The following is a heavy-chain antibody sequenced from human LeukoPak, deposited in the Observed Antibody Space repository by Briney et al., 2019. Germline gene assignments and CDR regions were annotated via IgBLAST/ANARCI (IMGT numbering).Heavy chain of an antibody. V-gene: IGHV4-30-2*01. J-gene: IGHJ4*02. Sequence: SETLSLTCAVSGGSISSGGYSWSWTRQPPGKGLEWIGYIYHSGSTYYNPSLKSRVTISVDRSKNQFSLKLSSVTAADTAVYYCARGGKSYCSGGSCYSNYYFDYWGQGTLVTVSS. D-gene: IGHD2-15*01. CDR2: IYHSGST. CDR3: ARGGKSYCSGGSCYSNYYFDY. CDR1: GGSISSGGYS.